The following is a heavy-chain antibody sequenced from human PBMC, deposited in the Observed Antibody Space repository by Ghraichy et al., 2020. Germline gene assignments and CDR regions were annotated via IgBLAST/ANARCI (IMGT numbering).Heavy chain of an antibody. CDR1: GFTFSSYS. Sequence: GGSLRLSCTASGFTFSSYSMNWVRQAPGKGLEWVSFISSSSSTIYSADSVKGRFTISRDNAKNSLYLQMNDLRDEDTALYYCARSQGALNAWGQGTKVTVSS. D-gene: IGHD1-26*01. CDR3: ARSQGALNA. CDR2: ISSSSSTI. J-gene: IGHJ3*01. V-gene: IGHV3-48*02.